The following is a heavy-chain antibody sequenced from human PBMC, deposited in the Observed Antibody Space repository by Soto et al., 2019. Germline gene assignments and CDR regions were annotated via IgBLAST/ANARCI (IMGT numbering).Heavy chain of an antibody. Sequence: SETLSLTCTVSAGSISSYYCSWIRQPPGKGLEWIGYIYYSGSTNYNPSLKSRVTISVDTSKNQFSLKLSSVTAADTAVYYCARSSMTTVVTPYNWFDPWGQGTLVTVSS. D-gene: IGHD4-17*01. CDR2: IYYSGST. CDR1: AGSISSYY. J-gene: IGHJ5*02. CDR3: ARSSMTTVVTPYNWFDP. V-gene: IGHV4-59*01.